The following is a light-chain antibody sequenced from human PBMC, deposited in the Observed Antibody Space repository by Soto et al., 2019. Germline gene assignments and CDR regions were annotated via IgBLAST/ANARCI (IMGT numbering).Light chain of an antibody. CDR1: QSFSSGY. V-gene: IGKV3-20*01. CDR2: GAS. Sequence: EIVLTQSPGTLSLSPGERATLSCRASQSFSSGYLAWYQQKPGQAPRLLIYGASSRATGIPDRFSGSGSGTDFTLTISRLEPEDFAVYFCQQYSDSRTFGQGTKVEIK. CDR3: QQYSDSRT. J-gene: IGKJ1*01.